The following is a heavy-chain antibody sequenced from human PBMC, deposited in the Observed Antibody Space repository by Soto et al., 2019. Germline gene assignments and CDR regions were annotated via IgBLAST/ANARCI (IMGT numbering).Heavy chain of an antibody. CDR2: ISSSGRTI. V-gene: IGHV3-48*03. D-gene: IGHD2-2*01. Sequence: EVQLVESGGTLVQPGGSLRLSCAASGFTLSNYEMNWVRQAPGKGLEWVSHISSSGRTISYAESVRGRFTISMDNAKNSLYLQMNSLRAEDTAVYYCAREASGPAAINWFDPWGQGTMVTVSS. J-gene: IGHJ5*02. CDR3: AREASGPAAINWFDP. CDR1: GFTLSNYE.